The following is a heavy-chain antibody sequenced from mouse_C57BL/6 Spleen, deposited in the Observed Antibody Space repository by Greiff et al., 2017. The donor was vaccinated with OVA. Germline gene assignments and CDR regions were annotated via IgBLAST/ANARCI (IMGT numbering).Heavy chain of an antibody. V-gene: IGHV5-16*01. CDR1: GFTFSDYY. CDR2: INYDGSST. J-gene: IGHJ4*01. Sequence: EVMLVESEGGLVQPGSSMKLSCTASGFTFSDYYMAWVRQVPEKGLEWVANINYDGSSTYYLDSLKSRFIISRDNAKNILYLQMSSLKSEDTATYHCARELRGYYAMDYWGQGTSVTVSS. CDR3: ARELRGYYAMDY. D-gene: IGHD1-1*01.